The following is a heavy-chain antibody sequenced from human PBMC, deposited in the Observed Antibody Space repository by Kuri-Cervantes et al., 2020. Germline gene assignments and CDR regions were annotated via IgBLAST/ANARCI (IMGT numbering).Heavy chain of an antibody. V-gene: IGHV3-13*01. CDR2: IGTAGDT. Sequence: GESLKISWAASGFNFSSYDMHWVRQATGKGLEWVSAIGTAGDTCYPGSVKGRFTISRENAKNSLYLQMNSLRAGDTAVYYCARGRVLRQTYYFDYWGQGTLVTVSS. CDR3: ARGRVLRQTYYFDY. J-gene: IGHJ4*02. D-gene: IGHD4/OR15-4a*01. CDR1: GFNFSSYD.